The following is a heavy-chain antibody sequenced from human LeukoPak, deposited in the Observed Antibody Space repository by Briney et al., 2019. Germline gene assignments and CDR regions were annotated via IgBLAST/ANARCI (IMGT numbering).Heavy chain of an antibody. CDR2: ISAYNGNT. CDR1: GYTFTSYG. V-gene: IGHV1-18*01. J-gene: IGHJ4*02. Sequence: ASVKVSCKASGYTFTSYGISWVRQAPGQGLEWMGGISAYNGNTNYAQKLQGRVTMTTDTSTSTAYMELRSLRSDDTAVYYCARARPVDNMIVDSEGFDYWGQGTLVTVSS. CDR3: ARARPVDNMIVDSEGFDY. D-gene: IGHD3-22*01.